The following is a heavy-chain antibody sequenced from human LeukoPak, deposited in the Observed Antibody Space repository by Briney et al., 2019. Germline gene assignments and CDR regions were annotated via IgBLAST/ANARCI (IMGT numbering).Heavy chain of an antibody. CDR3: ARAPMVRGVIRIDY. D-gene: IGHD3-10*01. Sequence: PSETLSLTCTVSGGPLTRSLSYWSWIRQPPGKGLEWIGEINHSGSTNYNPSLKSRVTISVDTSKNQFSLKLSSVTAADTAVYYCARAPMVRGVIRIDYWGQGTLVTVSS. J-gene: IGHJ4*02. CDR2: INHSGST. CDR1: GGPLTRSLSY. V-gene: IGHV4-34*01.